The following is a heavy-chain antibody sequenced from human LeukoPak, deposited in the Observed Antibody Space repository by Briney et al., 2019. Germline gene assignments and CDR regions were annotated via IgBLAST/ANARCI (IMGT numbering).Heavy chain of an antibody. J-gene: IGHJ5*02. CDR3: AKDRHAPGRYCSSTICFPFDP. Sequence: PGGSLRLSCAASGFTFSDYYMSWIRQAPGKGLEWVSYISSSGSTIYYADSVKGRFTISRDNSKSTLYLQMNSLRAEDTAVYYCAKDRHAPGRYCSSTICFPFDPWGQGTLVTVSS. CDR1: GFTFSDYY. V-gene: IGHV3-11*01. CDR2: ISSSGSTI. D-gene: IGHD2-2*01.